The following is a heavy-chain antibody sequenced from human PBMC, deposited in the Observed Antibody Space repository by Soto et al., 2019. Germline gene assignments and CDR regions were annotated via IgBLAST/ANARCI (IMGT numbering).Heavy chain of an antibody. Sequence: ASVKVSCKASGGTFSSYAISWVRQAPGQGLEWMGGIIPIFGTANYAQKFQGRVTITADKSTSTAYMELSSLRSEDTAVYYCARKEPVSRAVTATYYYYGMDVWGQGTTVTVSS. CDR3: ARKEPVSRAVTATYYYYGMDV. V-gene: IGHV1-69*06. D-gene: IGHD2-21*02. CDR1: GGTFSSYA. J-gene: IGHJ6*02. CDR2: IIPIFGTA.